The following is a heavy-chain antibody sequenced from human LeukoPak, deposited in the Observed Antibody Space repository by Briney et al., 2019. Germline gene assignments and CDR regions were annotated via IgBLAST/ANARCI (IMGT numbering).Heavy chain of an antibody. V-gene: IGHV3-11*04. CDR1: GFTFSDYY. CDR2: ISSSGSTI. Sequence: GGPLRLSCAASGFTFSDYYMSWIRQAPGKGLEWVSYISSSGSTIYYADSVKGRFTITQDNDKNSPYLQMNSLSAQCTAVYYCAREVVRGVIIFDDWGQGTLVTVSS. CDR3: AREVVRGVIIFDD. D-gene: IGHD3-10*01. J-gene: IGHJ4*02.